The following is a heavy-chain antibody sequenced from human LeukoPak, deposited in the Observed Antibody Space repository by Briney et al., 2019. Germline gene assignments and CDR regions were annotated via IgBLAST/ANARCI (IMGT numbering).Heavy chain of an antibody. J-gene: IGHJ3*02. CDR1: GFTFSDYY. CDR2: ISSSDNTI. V-gene: IGHV3-11*04. D-gene: IGHD4-17*01. Sequence: KAGGSLRLSCAASGFTFSDYYMSWIRQAPGKGLEWVSYISSSDNTIYYADSVKGRFTISRDNAKNSLYLQMNSLRAEDTAVYYCAGDRGADYGDVWGFDAFDIWGQGTMVTVSS. CDR3: AGDRGADYGDVWGFDAFDI.